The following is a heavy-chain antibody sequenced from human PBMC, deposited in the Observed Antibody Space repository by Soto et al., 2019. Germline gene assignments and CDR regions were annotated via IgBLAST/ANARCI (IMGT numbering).Heavy chain of an antibody. CDR3: AIVVREQLVRWLDP. D-gene: IGHD6-6*01. CDR1: GFTFSSYS. J-gene: IGHJ5*02. Sequence: EVQLVESGGGLVKPGGSLRLSCAASGFTFSSYSMNWVRQAPGKGLEWVSSISSSSSYIYYADSVKGRFTLSRDNAKNSLYLQMNSLRAEDTAVYYCAIVVREQLVRWLDPWGQGTLVTVSS. V-gene: IGHV3-21*01. CDR2: ISSSSSYI.